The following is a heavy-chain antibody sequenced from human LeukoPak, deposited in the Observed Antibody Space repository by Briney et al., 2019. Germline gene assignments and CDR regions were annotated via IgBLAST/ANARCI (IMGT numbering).Heavy chain of an antibody. D-gene: IGHD6-13*01. Sequence: KPSETLSLTCAVYGWSFSGYYWSWIRQPPGKGLEWIGEINHSGSTNYNPSLKSRVTIFLDKSNKQFSLKLSSVTAADTAVYYCARGRGIAAAGPPFDYWGQGTLVTVSS. J-gene: IGHJ4*02. CDR2: INHSGST. V-gene: IGHV4-34*01. CDR1: GWSFSGYY. CDR3: ARGRGIAAAGPPFDY.